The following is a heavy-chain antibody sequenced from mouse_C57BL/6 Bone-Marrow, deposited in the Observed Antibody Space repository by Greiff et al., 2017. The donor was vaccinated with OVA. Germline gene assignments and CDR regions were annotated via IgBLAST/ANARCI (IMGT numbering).Heavy chain of an antibody. D-gene: IGHD1-1*01. Sequence: EVQGVESGGGLVKPGGSLKLSCAASGFTFSSYAMSWVRQTPEKRLEWVATISDGGSYTYYPDNVKGRFTISRDNAKNNLYLQMSHLKSEDTAMYYCARDGSNYGYFDVWGTGTTVTVSS. J-gene: IGHJ1*03. CDR3: ARDGSNYGYFDV. CDR1: GFTFSSYA. V-gene: IGHV5-4*01. CDR2: ISDGGSYT.